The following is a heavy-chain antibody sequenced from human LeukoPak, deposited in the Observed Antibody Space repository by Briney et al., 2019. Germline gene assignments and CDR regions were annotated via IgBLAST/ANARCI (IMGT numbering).Heavy chain of an antibody. CDR3: ARSILHSGGTCCWYYFDY. Sequence: PSETLSLTCTVSGGSLSNRYWSWLRQSPGKGLEWIGYIYHSGSTSYNPSLNSRVTFSMDTSKSQFSLKLNSVTAADTAVYYCARSILHSGGTCCWYYFDYWGQGALVTVSS. CDR2: IYHSGST. V-gene: IGHV4-59*11. CDR1: GGSLSNRY. J-gene: IGHJ4*02. D-gene: IGHD2-15*01.